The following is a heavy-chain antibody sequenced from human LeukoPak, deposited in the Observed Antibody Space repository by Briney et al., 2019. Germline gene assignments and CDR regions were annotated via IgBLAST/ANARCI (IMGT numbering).Heavy chain of an antibody. Sequence: GGSLRLSCAASGFTFSSYAMSGVRQAPGKGLEWVSDISGSGGSTYYADSVKGRFTISRDNSKNTLYLQMNSLRAEDTAVYYCAKGCQFGALRAPPFDCWGQGILVTVSS. CDR1: GFTFSSYA. V-gene: IGHV3-23*01. CDR2: ISGSGGST. CDR3: AKGCQFGALRAPPFDC. D-gene: IGHD3-16*01. J-gene: IGHJ4*02.